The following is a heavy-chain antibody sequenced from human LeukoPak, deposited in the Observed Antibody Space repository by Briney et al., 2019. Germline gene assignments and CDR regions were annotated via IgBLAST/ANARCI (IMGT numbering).Heavy chain of an antibody. J-gene: IGHJ4*02. D-gene: IGHD5-24*01. V-gene: IGHV4-31*03. CDR1: GGSLCGGGYC. Sequence: PRGLSVTRIVPGGSLCGGGYCSSSIRQHPGKCREWIGYVYYIGGTYYNPSLKSRVTISVDTSKNQYPLKISSVTAADTAVCYCARDDRYSAFDYWGQGTLVTVSS. CDR3: ARDDRYSAFDY. CDR2: VYYIGGT.